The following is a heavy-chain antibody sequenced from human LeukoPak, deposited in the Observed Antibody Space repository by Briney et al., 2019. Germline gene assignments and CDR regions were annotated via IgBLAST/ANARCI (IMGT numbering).Heavy chain of an antibody. D-gene: IGHD6-6*01. CDR1: GGSISSGDYY. Sequence: SETLSLTCTVSGGSISSGDYYWSWIRQPPGKGLEWIGYIYYSGSTYYNPSLKSRVTISVDTSKNQFSLKLSSVTAADTAVYYCARLYSSSSGFDYWGQGTLVTVSS. CDR3: ARLYSSSSGFDY. CDR2: IYYSGST. V-gene: IGHV4-30-4*02. J-gene: IGHJ4*02.